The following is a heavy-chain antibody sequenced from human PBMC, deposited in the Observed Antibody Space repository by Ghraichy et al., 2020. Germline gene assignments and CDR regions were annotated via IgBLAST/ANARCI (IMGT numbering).Heavy chain of an antibody. CDR2: INGNSDAI. CDR3: ARDRNWASDY. CDR1: GFSFNTYS. Sequence: LSLTCTASGFSFNTYSMNWVRQAPGKGLEWLSYINGNSDAIYYADSVKGRFTISRDNAKNSLYLQMNTLRAEDTAVYYCARDRNWASDYWGQGTLVTVSS. D-gene: IGHD7-27*01. J-gene: IGHJ4*02. V-gene: IGHV3-48*04.